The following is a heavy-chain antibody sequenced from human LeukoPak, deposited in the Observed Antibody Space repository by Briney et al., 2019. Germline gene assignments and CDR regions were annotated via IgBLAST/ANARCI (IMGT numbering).Heavy chain of an antibody. J-gene: IGHJ5*02. V-gene: IGHV4-34*01. CDR2: INHIRNT. Sequence: KPSETLSLTCAVYGGSFNGYYWTWIRQPPGKGLEWLGEINHIRNTNYNPSLRSRVTISVDTSKNQFSLQLSSVTAADTAVYYCTRGPYREERYSSGWYWFDPWGQGTLVTVSS. CDR3: TRGPYREERYSSGWYWFDP. CDR1: GGSFNGYY. D-gene: IGHD6-19*01.